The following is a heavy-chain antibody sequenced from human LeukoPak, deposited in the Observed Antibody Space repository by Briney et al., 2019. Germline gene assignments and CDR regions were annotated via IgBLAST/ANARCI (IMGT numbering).Heavy chain of an antibody. V-gene: IGHV1-46*01. Sequence: GASVKVSCKASGYTFTSYYMHWVRQAPGQGLEWMGIINPSGGSTSYAQKFQGRVTMTRDTSTSTVYMELSSLRSEDTAVYYCASTLSTIIIAAARPFDYWGQGTLVTVSS. CDR3: ASTLSTIIIAAARPFDY. CDR2: INPSGGST. D-gene: IGHD6-13*01. J-gene: IGHJ4*02. CDR1: GYTFTSYY.